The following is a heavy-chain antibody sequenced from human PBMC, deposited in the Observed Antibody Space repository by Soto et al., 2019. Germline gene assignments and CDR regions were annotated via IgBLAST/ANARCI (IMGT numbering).Heavy chain of an antibody. V-gene: IGHV3-74*01. J-gene: IGHJ4*02. CDR3: ATAGNCCYDS. CDR1: AFSFSTSW. CDR2: INPAGRTI. D-gene: IGHD2-2*01. Sequence: GGSLRLSCAASAFSFSTSWMHWVRQAPGEGLVWVPRINPAGRTINYADSVKGRFTISRDNAKNTLYLQMNILRVDDTAVYFCATAGNCCYDSWGLGPRGTVSS.